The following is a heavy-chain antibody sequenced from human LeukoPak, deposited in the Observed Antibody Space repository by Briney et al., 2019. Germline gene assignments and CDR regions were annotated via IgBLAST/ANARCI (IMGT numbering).Heavy chain of an antibody. CDR3: ARAPRDGSSWYYYYMDV. J-gene: IGHJ6*03. CDR2: IYYSGST. CDR1: GGSISSGDYY. Sequence: SQTLSLTCTVSGGSISSGDYYWSWIRQPPGKGLEWIGYIYYSGSTYYNPSLKSRVTISVDTSKNQFSLKLSSVTAADTAVYYCARAPRDGSSWYYYYMDVWGKGTTVTVSS. V-gene: IGHV4-30-4*08. D-gene: IGHD6-13*01.